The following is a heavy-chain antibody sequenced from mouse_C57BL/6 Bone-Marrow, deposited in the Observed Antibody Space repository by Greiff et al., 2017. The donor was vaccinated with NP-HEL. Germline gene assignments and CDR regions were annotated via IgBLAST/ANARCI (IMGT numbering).Heavy chain of an antibody. CDR3: ARSHYDYDGYYFDY. Sequence: VKLMESGPGLVAPSQSLSITCTVSGFSLTSYAISWVRQPPGKGLEWLGVIWTGGGTNYTSDLKSRLSISKDNSKSQVFLKMNSLQTDDTARYYCARSHYDYDGYYFDYWGQGTTLTVSS. D-gene: IGHD2-4*01. CDR2: IWTGGGT. V-gene: IGHV2-9-1*01. J-gene: IGHJ2*01. CDR1: GFSLTSYA.